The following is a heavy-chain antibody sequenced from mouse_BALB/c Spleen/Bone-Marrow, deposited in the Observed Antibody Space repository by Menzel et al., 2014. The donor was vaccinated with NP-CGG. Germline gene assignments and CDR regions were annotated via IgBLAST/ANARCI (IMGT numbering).Heavy chain of an antibody. V-gene: IGHV1-15*01. Sequence: QVQLQQSGAELVRPGASVTLSCKASGYTFTDYEMHWVKQTPVHGLEWIGAIDPETGGTAYNQKFKGKATLTADKSSSTAYMEHRSLTAEDSAVYYCTKEGNFITTVVVDLDYWGQGTTLTVSS. J-gene: IGHJ2*01. D-gene: IGHD1-1*01. CDR1: GYTFTDYE. CDR2: IDPETGGT. CDR3: TKEGNFITTVVVDLDY.